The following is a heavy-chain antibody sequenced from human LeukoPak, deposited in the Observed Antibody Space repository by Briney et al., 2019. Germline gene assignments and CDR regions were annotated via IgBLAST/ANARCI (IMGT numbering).Heavy chain of an antibody. D-gene: IGHD6-19*01. CDR1: GDSFSGGSYY. J-gene: IGHJ4*02. CDR2: LFYMGRN. Sequence: SETLSLTCTLPGDSFSGGSYYWAWSRQPPGRGLEWTGFLFYMGRNNYNPSFKRRATIPVDTSKNQFSLKLNSVTSSDTALFCCSSSVYSRGWPYFGYWGKGTLVTVSS. V-gene: IGHV4-61*01. CDR3: SSSVYSRGWPYFGY.